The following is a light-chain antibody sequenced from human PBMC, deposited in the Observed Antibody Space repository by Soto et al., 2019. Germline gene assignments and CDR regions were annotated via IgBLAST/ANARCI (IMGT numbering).Light chain of an antibody. V-gene: IGKV3-15*01. CDR3: QQYGTSPET. CDR1: QSVSSN. CDR2: GAS. Sequence: EIVMTQSLATLSVSPGERATLSCRASQSVSSNLAWYQQKPGQAPRLLIYGASTRATGIPDRFSGSGSGTDFTLTISRLEPEDLAVYYCQQYGTSPETFGQGTKVDIK. J-gene: IGKJ1*01.